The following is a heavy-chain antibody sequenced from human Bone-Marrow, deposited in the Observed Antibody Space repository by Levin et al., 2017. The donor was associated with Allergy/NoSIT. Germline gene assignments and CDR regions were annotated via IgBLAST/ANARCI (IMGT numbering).Heavy chain of an antibody. D-gene: IGHD3-10*01. J-gene: IGHJ4*02. CDR1: GFTFSSYS. Sequence: GGSLRLSCAASGFTFSSYSMNWVRQAPGKGLEWVSSISSSSSYIYYADSVKGRFTISRDNARNSLYLQMNSLRAEDTAVYYCARYYYGSGSYSWGYDYWGQGTLVTVSS. V-gene: IGHV3-21*01. CDR2: ISSSSSYI. CDR3: ARYYYGSGSYSWGYDY.